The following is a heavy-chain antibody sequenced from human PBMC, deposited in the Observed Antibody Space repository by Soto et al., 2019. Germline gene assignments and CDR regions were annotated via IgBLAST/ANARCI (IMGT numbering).Heavy chain of an antibody. D-gene: IGHD3-10*01. V-gene: IGHV4-34*01. CDR2: INHSGST. CDR1: GGSFSGYY. J-gene: IGHJ5*02. Sequence: QVQLQQWGAGLLKPSETLSLTCAVYGGSFSGYYWSWIRQPPGKGLEWIGEINHSGSTNYNPSLKRRVTISVDTSKNPFSLKLSSVTAADTAVYYCASNSSGSPSWFDPWGQGTLVTVSS. CDR3: ASNSSGSPSWFDP.